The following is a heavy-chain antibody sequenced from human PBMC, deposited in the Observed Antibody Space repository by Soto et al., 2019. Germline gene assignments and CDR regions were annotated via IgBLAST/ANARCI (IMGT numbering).Heavy chain of an antibody. Sequence: PVGSLRLSCAASGFTFSDYYMSWIRQAPGKGLGWVSYISSSGSTIYYADSVKGRFTISRDNAKNSLYLQMNSLRAEDTAVYYCARVSDYYDSSGYPVDPWGQGTLVTVSS. D-gene: IGHD3-22*01. CDR2: ISSSGSTI. CDR3: ARVSDYYDSSGYPVDP. J-gene: IGHJ5*02. CDR1: GFTFSDYY. V-gene: IGHV3-11*01.